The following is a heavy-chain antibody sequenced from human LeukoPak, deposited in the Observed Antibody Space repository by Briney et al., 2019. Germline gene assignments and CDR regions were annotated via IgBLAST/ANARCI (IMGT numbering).Heavy chain of an antibody. CDR3: AMIKEG. CDR2: INSDGRTT. V-gene: IGHV3-74*01. Sequence: GGSLRLSCAASGFTFSNNWMHWVRQAPGKGLVWVSRINSDGRTTTYADSVKGRFAISRDNAKNTLYLQMNSLRAEDTAVYYCAMIKEGWGQGTLVTVSS. J-gene: IGHJ4*02. D-gene: IGHD3-22*01. CDR1: GFTFSNNW.